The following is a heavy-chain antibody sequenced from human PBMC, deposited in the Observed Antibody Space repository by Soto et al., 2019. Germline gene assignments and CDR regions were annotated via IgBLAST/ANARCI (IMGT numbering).Heavy chain of an antibody. CDR1: GGSISSYY. CDR3: AGSLWAAGVDV. V-gene: IGHV4-59*01. Sequence: TSETLSLTCTVSGGSISSYYWSWIRQPPGKGLEWIGFIYYSGSTNYNPSLKSRVTISVDTSKNQVSLNLSSVTAADTAVYYCAGSLWAAGVDVWGQGTTVTVSS. D-gene: IGHD3-10*01. J-gene: IGHJ6*02. CDR2: IYYSGST.